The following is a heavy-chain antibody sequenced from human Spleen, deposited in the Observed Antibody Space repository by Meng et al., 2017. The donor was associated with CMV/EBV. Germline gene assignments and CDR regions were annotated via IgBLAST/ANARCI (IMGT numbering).Heavy chain of an antibody. CDR3: ATAGTYCSSISCPIAS. V-gene: IGHV3-9*01. D-gene: IGHD2-2*01. CDR2: ISWNGNNI. J-gene: IGHJ4*02. CDR1: GFTFDDYA. Sequence: GGSLRLSCAASGFTFDDYAIHWVRQAPGKGLEWVSGISWNGNNIGYADSVKGRFTLSRDTSNNTMYLQMNSLRAEDTAVYYCATAGTYCSSISCPIASWGQGTLVTVSS.